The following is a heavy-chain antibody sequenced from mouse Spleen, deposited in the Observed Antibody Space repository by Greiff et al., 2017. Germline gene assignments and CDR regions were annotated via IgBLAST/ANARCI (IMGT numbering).Heavy chain of an antibody. CDR2: IYPSDSET. V-gene: IGHV1-61*01. CDR1: GYTFTSYW. Sequence: VQLQQPGAELVRPGSSVKLSCKASGYTFTSYWMDWVKQRPGQGLEWIGNIYPSDSETHYNQKFKDKATLTVDKSSSTAYMQLSSLTSEDSAVYYCARRGYGNYVGFAYWGQGTLVTVSA. CDR3: ARRGYGNYVGFAY. D-gene: IGHD2-10*02. J-gene: IGHJ3*01.